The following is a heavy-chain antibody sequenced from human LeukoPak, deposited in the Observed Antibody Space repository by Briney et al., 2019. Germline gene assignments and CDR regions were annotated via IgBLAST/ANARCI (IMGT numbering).Heavy chain of an antibody. CDR3: ARGLNYYDSSGYFDY. V-gene: IGHV1-69*13. D-gene: IGHD3-22*01. Sequence: ASVKVSCKASGGTFSSYAISWVRQAPGQGLEWMGGIIPIFGTADYAQKFQGRVTITADESTSTAYMELSSLRSEDTAVYYCARGLNYYDSSGYFDYWGQGTLVTVSS. CDR2: IIPIFGTA. J-gene: IGHJ4*02. CDR1: GGTFSSYA.